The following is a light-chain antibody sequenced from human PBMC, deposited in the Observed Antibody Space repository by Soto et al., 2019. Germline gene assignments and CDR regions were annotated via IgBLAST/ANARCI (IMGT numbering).Light chain of an antibody. J-gene: IGKJ5*01. Sequence: ETVLTQSPGTLSFSPGERATLSCSASQSVRSTHLAWYQQKPGQAPRLLIYVSSSRATGIPDRFSGSGSGTDFTLSISRLEPEDFAVYYCQQYDSSPYTFGQGTRLEIK. CDR1: QSVRSTH. CDR2: VSS. CDR3: QQYDSSPYT. V-gene: IGKV3-20*01.